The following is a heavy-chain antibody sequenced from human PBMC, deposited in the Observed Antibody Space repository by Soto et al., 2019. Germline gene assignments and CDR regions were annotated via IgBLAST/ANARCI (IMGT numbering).Heavy chain of an antibody. CDR2: IGTAGDT. CDR3: ARGSRPISSSWYRGGGVDY. CDR1: GFTFSSYD. Sequence: GGSLRLSCAASGFTFSSYDMHWVRQATGKGLEWVSAIGTAGDTYYPGSVKGRFTISRENAKNSLYLQMNSLRAEDTAVYYCARGSRPISSSWYRGGGVDYWGQGTLVTVSS. V-gene: IGHV3-13*01. J-gene: IGHJ4*02. D-gene: IGHD6-13*01.